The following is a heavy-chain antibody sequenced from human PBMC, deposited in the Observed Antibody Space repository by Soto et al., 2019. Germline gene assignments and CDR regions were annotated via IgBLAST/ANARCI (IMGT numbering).Heavy chain of an antibody. CDR1: GYTFTSYG. D-gene: IGHD3-3*01. J-gene: IGHJ6*02. CDR2: ISAYNGNT. V-gene: IGHV1-18*01. CDR3: ARAGVLRFLEWLFNYGMDV. Sequence: ASVKVSCKASGYTFTSYGISWVRQAPGQGLEWMGWISAYNGNTNYAQKLQGRVTMTTDTSTSTAYMELRSLRPDDTAVYYCARAGVLRFLEWLFNYGMDVWGQGTTVTVSS.